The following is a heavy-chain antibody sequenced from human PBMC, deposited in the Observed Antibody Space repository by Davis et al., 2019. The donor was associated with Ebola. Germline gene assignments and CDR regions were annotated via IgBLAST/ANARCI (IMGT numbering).Heavy chain of an antibody. CDR3: ARGRGPGWFDP. Sequence: GESLKISCAASGFTFSSYAMSWVRQAPGKGLEWVSSISSSSSYIYYADSVKGRFTISRDNAKNSLYLQMNSLRAEDTAVYYCARGRGPGWFDPWGQGTLVTVSS. CDR1: GFTFSSYA. V-gene: IGHV3-21*04. J-gene: IGHJ5*02. CDR2: ISSSSSYI.